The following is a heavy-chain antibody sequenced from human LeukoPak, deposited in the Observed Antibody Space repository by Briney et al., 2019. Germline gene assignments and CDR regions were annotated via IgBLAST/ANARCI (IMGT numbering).Heavy chain of an antibody. Sequence: GGSLRLSCAASGFTFDDYAMHWVRQAPGKGLEWVSGISWNSGSIGYADSVKGRFTISRDNAKNSLYLQMNSLRAEDTALYYCAKANFRYCSSTSCYRGAFDIWGQGTMVTVSS. V-gene: IGHV3-9*01. CDR2: ISWNSGSI. CDR1: GFTFDDYA. D-gene: IGHD2-2*01. J-gene: IGHJ3*02. CDR3: AKANFRYCSSTSCYRGAFDI.